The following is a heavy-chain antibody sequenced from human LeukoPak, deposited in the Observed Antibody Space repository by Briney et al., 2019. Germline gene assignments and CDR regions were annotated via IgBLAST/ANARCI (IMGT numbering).Heavy chain of an antibody. Sequence: GASVKVSCKASGYTFTGYYMHWVRQAPGQGLEWMGWINPNSGGTNYAQKFQGRVTMTRDTSISTAYMELSRLRSDDTAVYYCAREEGSGSYRPVDYWGQGTLVTVSS. D-gene: IGHD1-26*01. J-gene: IGHJ4*02. V-gene: IGHV1-2*02. CDR1: GYTFTGYY. CDR2: INPNSGGT. CDR3: AREEGSGSYRPVDY.